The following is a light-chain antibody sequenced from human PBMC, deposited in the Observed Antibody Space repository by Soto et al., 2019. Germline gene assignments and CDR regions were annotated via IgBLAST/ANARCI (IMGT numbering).Light chain of an antibody. CDR3: QRYDSHSRT. Sequence: DIQMTQSPSTLSASVGDRVTITCRASQSITTWLAWYQQKPGKAPTLLIYDASSLESGVPLRFSGSGSGTEFTLTINSLQPDDSATYYCQRYDSHSRTFGQGTKVDIK. CDR2: DAS. CDR1: QSITTW. J-gene: IGKJ1*01. V-gene: IGKV1-5*01.